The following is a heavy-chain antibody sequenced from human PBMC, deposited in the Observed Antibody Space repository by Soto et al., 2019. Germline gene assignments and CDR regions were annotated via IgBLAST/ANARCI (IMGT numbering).Heavy chain of an antibody. J-gene: IGHJ6*02. CDR1: WDTFTGYY. CDR2: INPNSGGT. D-gene: IGHD6-6*01. Sequence: XAVKVACNASWDTFTGYYMHWVRQAPGQGLEWMGWINPNSGGTNYAQKFQGRVTMTRDTSISTAYMELSRLRSDDTAVYYCARRRSISRTTNSCMDVWGQRTTVTVSS. CDR3: ARRRSISRTTNSCMDV. V-gene: IGHV1-2*02.